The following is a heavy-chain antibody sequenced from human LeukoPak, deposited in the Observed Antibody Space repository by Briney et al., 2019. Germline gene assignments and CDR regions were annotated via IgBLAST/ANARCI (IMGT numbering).Heavy chain of an antibody. D-gene: IGHD2-2*01. CDR1: GGSISSSSYY. CDR3: ARVAQDIVVVPAAEGAFDI. CDR2: IYHSGST. J-gene: IGHJ3*02. Sequence: PSETLSLTCTVSGGSISSSSYYWGWIRQPPGKGLEWIGSIYHSGSTYYNPSLKSRVTISVDTSKNQFSLKLSSVTAADTAVYYCARVAQDIVVVPAAEGAFDIWGQGTMVTVSS. V-gene: IGHV4-39*07.